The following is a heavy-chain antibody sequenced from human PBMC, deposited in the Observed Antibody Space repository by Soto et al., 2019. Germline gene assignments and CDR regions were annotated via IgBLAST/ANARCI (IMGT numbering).Heavy chain of an antibody. CDR1: GVSISGSNW. V-gene: IGHV4-4*02. CDR2: VYHSGTT. J-gene: IGHJ4*02. Sequence: QVQPQESGPGLVKPSGTLSLTCAVSGVSISGSNWWAWVRQPPGKGLEWIGEVYHSGTTSYNPSLKSRVTISVDKSSNRFSLKLNSVTAADTGVYFCARGKANPTLYDYWGQGTLVTVSS. CDR3: ARGKANPTLYDY.